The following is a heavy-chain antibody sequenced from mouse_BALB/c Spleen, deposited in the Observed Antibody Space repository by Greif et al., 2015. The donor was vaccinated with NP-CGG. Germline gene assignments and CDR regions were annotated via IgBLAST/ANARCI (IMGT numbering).Heavy chain of an antibody. J-gene: IGHJ4*01. Sequence: EVKLMESGGGLVQPGGSLRLSCATSGFTFTDYYMSWVRQPPGKALEWLGFIRNKANGYTTEYSASVKGRFTISRDNSQSIHYLQMNTLRAEDSATYYCAREYGNYYAMDYWGQGTSVTVSS. V-gene: IGHV7-3*02. CDR1: GFTFTDYY. CDR3: AREYGNYYAMDY. D-gene: IGHD2-10*02. CDR2: IRNKANGYTT.